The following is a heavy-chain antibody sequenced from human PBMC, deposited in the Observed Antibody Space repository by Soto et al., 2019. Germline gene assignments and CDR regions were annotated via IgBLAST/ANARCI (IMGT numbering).Heavy chain of an antibody. CDR2: ISAYNGNT. D-gene: IGHD6-13*01. J-gene: IGHJ6*02. Sequence: ASVKVSWKASGYTFTSYGISWVRQAPGQGLEWMGWISAYNGNTNYAQKLQGRVTMTTDTSTSTAYMELRSLRSDDTAVYYCAASGGVAADDYYYHYGMAVWGQGTTVTVSS. CDR1: GYTFTSYG. V-gene: IGHV1-18*01. CDR3: AASGGVAADDYYYHYGMAV.